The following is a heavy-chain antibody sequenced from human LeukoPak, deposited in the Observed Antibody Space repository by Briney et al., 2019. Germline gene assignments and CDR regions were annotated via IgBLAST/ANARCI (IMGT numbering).Heavy chain of an antibody. J-gene: IGHJ4*02. CDR3: ARMVAAMGVHY. CDR1: GLTFSSYS. D-gene: IGHD2-15*01. CDR2: ISSSSSYI. V-gene: IGHV3-21*01. Sequence: GGSLRLSCAASGLTFSSYSMSWVRQAPGKGLEWVSSISSSSSYIYYADSVKGRLTISRDNAKNSLYLQMNSLRAEDTAVYNCARMVAAMGVHYWGQGTLVTVSS.